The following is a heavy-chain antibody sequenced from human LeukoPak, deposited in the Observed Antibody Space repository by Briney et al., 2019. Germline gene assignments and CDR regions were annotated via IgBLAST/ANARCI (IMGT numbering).Heavy chain of an antibody. D-gene: IGHD3-22*01. CDR2: MNPNSGNT. V-gene: IGHV1-8*02. CDR3: ATYPSPTYYYDSRQTRRGGNWFDP. CDR1: GYTFTSYG. Sequence: ASVKVSCKASGYTFTSYGINWVRQATGQGLEWMGWMNPNSGNTGYAQKFQGRVTMTRNTSISTAYMELSSLRSEDTAVYYCATYPSPTYYYDSRQTRRGGNWFDPWGQGTLVTVSS. J-gene: IGHJ5*02.